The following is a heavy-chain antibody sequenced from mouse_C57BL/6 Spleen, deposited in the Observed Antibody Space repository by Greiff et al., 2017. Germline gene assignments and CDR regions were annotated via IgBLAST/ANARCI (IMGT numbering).Heavy chain of an antibody. J-gene: IGHJ4*01. CDR1: GFTFSSYA. CDR2: ISDGGSYT. D-gene: IGHD4-1*01. CDR3: AREVRTGTARDY. Sequence: EVMLVASGGGLVKPGGSLKLSCAASGFTFSSYAMSWVRQTPEKRLEWVATISDGGSYTYYPDNVTGRFTISRANAKNNLYRQMSHLKSEDTAMYYWAREVRTGTARDYWGQGTSVTVSA. V-gene: IGHV5-4*01.